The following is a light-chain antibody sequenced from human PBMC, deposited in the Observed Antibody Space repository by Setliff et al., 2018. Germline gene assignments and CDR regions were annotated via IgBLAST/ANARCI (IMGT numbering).Light chain of an antibody. J-gene: IGLJ1*01. CDR1: RSDVGGYNH. Sequence: QSALTQPPSASGSPGQSVTISCTGTRSDVGGYNHVSWYQQHPDKAPKVIIYEVSVRPSGVPDRFSGSKSGNTASLTVSGLRAEDEADYYCSSYAASYNPYVFGTGTKVTVL. CDR2: EVS. CDR3: SSYAASYNPYV. V-gene: IGLV2-8*01.